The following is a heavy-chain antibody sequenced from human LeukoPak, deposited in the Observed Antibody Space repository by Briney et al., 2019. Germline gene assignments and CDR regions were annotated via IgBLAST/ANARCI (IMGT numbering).Heavy chain of an antibody. CDR1: GYTFTVYY. J-gene: IGHJ4*02. Sequence: ASVKVSCKASGYTFTVYYIHWLRQAPGQGLEWMGWIIPNSGGTKYAQKFQDRVTMTRDTSISTAYMELSRLRSDDTAVYYCARGNYYDSSGYYYWGQGTLVTVSS. D-gene: IGHD3-22*01. CDR2: IIPNSGGT. V-gene: IGHV1-2*02. CDR3: ARGNYYDSSGYYY.